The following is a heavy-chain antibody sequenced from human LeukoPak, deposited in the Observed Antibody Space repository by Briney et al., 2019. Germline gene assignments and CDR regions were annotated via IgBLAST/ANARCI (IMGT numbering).Heavy chain of an antibody. V-gene: IGHV1-8*03. CDR3: ARVAGEANTAIDY. D-gene: IGHD3-16*01. J-gene: IGHJ4*02. CDR2: MNPNSGNT. Sequence: GASVKVSCKASGYTFTSYDINWVRQATGQGLEWMGWMNPNSGNTGYAQKFQGRVTITRNTSISTAYMELSSLRSEDTAVYYCARVAGEANTAIDYWGQGTLVTVSS. CDR1: GYTFTSYD.